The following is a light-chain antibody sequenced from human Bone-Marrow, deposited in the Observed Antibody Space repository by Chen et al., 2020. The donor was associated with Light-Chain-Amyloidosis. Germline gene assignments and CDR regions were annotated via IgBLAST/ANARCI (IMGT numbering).Light chain of an antibody. CDR1: QTISINS. CDR3: QQYGSSPLT. Sequence: EIVLTQSPGTLSLSPGEGANLSCRASQTISINSLTWYQQKFGQAPRLLIYGSSSRATGIPDRFTGSGSGTDFTLTINSLEPEDFAMYYCQQYGSSPLTFGGGTKVEIK. J-gene: IGKJ4*01. V-gene: IGKV3-20*01. CDR2: GSS.